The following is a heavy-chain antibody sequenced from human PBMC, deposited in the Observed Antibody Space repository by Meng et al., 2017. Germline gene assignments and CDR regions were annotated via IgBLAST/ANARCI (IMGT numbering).Heavy chain of an antibody. J-gene: IGHJ5*02. D-gene: IGHD3-9*01. Sequence: LSLTCAASGFTFSSYAMHWVRQAPGKGLEWVAVISYDGSNKYYADSVKGRFTISRDNSKNTLYLQMNSLRAEDMAVYYCASFYDIPNWFDPWGQGTLVTVSS. CDR3: ASFYDIPNWFDP. CDR1: GFTFSSYA. CDR2: ISYDGSNK. V-gene: IGHV3-30*01.